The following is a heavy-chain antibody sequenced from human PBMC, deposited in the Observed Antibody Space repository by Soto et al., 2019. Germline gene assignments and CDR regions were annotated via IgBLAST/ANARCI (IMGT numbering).Heavy chain of an antibody. Sequence: GGSLRLSCAASGCTFSSYSMNWVRQAPGKGLEWVSSISSSSSYIYYADSVKGRFTISRDNAKNSLYLQMNSLRAEDTAVYYCARDPSYSSSWYILHYYYGMDVWGQGTTVTVSS. V-gene: IGHV3-21*01. J-gene: IGHJ6*02. CDR1: GCTFSSYS. D-gene: IGHD6-13*01. CDR2: ISSSSSYI. CDR3: ARDPSYSSSWYILHYYYGMDV.